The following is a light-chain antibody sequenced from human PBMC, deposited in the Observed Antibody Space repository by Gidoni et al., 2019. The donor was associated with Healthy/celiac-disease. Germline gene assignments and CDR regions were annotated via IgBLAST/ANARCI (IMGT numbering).Light chain of an antibody. CDR2: LGS. CDR1: QSLLHSNGYNY. V-gene: IGKV2-28*01. Sequence: DIVMTQSPLYLPVTPGEPASISCRSSQSLLHSNGYNYLDWYLQKPGQSPQLLIYLGSNRASGVPDRFSGSGSGTDFTLKISRVEAEDVGVYYWMQALQTPPRFXQXTKVEIK. J-gene: IGKJ1*01. CDR3: MQALQTPPR.